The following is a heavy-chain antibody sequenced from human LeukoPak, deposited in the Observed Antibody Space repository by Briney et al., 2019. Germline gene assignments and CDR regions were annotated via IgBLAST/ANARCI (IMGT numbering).Heavy chain of an antibody. CDR3: ARGIAARLVVNWFDP. CDR1: GGSTSSGSYY. D-gene: IGHD6-6*01. Sequence: SETLSLTCTVSGGSTSSGSYYWSWIRQPAGKGLEWIGRIYTSGSTNYNPSLKSRVTISVDTSKNQFSLKLSSVTAADTAVYYCARGIAARLVVNWFDPWGQGTLVTVSS. V-gene: IGHV4-61*02. J-gene: IGHJ5*02. CDR2: IYTSGST.